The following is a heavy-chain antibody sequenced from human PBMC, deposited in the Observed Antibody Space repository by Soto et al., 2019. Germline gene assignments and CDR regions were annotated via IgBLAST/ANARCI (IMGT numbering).Heavy chain of an antibody. J-gene: IGHJ3*02. D-gene: IGHD6-13*01. V-gene: IGHV4-59*08. CDR2: IYYSGST. Sequence: SEALSLTCTVLGRSIRRYYWSWIRQPPGKGLEWIGYIYYSGSTNYNPSLKSRVTISVDTSKNQFSLKLSSVTAADTAGYYCARRYSSAFDIWGQGTMVT. CDR1: GRSIRRYY. CDR3: ARRYSSAFDI.